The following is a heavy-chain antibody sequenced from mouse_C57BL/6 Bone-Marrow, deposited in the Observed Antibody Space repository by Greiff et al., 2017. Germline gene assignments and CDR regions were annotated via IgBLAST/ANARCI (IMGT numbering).Heavy chain of an antibody. V-gene: IGHV1-64*01. Sequence: QVQLQQPGAELVKPGASVKLSCKASGYTFTSYWMHWVKQRPGQGLEWIGMIHPNSGSTNYNEKFKSKATLTVDKSSSTAYMQLSSLTSEDSAVYYCARGGYSNYPSAMDYWGQGTSVTVSS. CDR3: ARGGYSNYPSAMDY. CDR2: IHPNSGST. D-gene: IGHD2-5*01. CDR1: GYTFTSYW. J-gene: IGHJ4*01.